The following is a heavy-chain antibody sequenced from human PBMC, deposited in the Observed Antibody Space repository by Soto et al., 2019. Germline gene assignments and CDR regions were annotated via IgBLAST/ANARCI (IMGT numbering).Heavy chain of an antibody. CDR1: GFTLSSDG. V-gene: IGHV3-30*18. CDR3: AKDWTAYYSGSGTGGMDV. CDR2: ISYDGSNK. J-gene: IGHJ6*02. Sequence: GGSLRLSCAASGFTLSSDGMHWVRQALGKGLEWVAVISYDGSNKYYADSVKGRFTISRDNSKNTLYLQMNSLRAEDTAVYYCAKDWTAYYSGSGTGGMDVLGQGTTVTVSS. D-gene: IGHD3-10*01.